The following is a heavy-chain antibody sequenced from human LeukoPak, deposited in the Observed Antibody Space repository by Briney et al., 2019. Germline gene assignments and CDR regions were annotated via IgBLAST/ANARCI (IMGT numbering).Heavy chain of an antibody. CDR3: ARDLPSYSGSYQPFDY. V-gene: IGHV4-34*01. CDR1: GGSFSGYY. J-gene: IGHJ4*02. D-gene: IGHD1-26*01. Sequence: PSETLSLTCAAYGGSFSGYYWSWIRQPPGKGLEWIGEINHSGSTNYNPSLKSRVTISVDKSKNQFSLKLSSVTAADTAVYYCARDLPSYSGSYQPFDYWGQGTLVTVSS. CDR2: INHSGST.